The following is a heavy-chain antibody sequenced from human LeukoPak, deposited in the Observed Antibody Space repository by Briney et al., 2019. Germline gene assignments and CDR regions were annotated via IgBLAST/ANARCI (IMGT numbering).Heavy chain of an antibody. D-gene: IGHD2-2*01. Sequence: SQTLSLTCAVSGVSITYSNWWSWVRQPPGKGLEWIGGIHDDGGFHCNPLIKGRVAMSMDRSQNQFSLRLSSVTAADTAVYYCARDLGSQLLYWGQGIQVTVSS. V-gene: IGHV4-4*02. CDR3: ARDLGSQLLY. CDR1: GVSITYSNW. J-gene: IGHJ4*02. CDR2: IHDDGGF.